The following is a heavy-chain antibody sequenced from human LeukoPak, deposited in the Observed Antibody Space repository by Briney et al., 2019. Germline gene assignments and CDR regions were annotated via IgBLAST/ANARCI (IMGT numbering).Heavy chain of an antibody. CDR2: IIPILGIA. Sequence: SVKVSCKASGGTFSSYAISWVRQAPGQGLEWMGRIIPILGIANYAQKFQGRVTITADKSTSTAYMELSSLRSEDTAVYYCARATVVTPGVSWFDPWGQGTLVTVS. CDR3: ARATVVTPGVSWFDP. D-gene: IGHD4-23*01. CDR1: GGTFSSYA. V-gene: IGHV1-69*04. J-gene: IGHJ5*02.